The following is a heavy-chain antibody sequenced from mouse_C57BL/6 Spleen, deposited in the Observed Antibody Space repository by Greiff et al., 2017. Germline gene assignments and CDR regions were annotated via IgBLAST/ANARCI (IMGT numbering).Heavy chain of an antibody. CDR3: ARWLLREDYAMDC. D-gene: IGHD2-3*01. Sequence: VQLQQSGAELVRPGTSVKVSCKASGYAFTNYLIEWVKQRPGQGLEWIGVINPGSGGTNYNEKFKGKATLTADKSSSTAYMPLSSLTSEDSAVYFSARWLLREDYAMDCWGHGTSVTVAS. V-gene: IGHV1-54*01. CDR2: INPGSGGT. J-gene: IGHJ4*01. CDR1: GYAFTNYL.